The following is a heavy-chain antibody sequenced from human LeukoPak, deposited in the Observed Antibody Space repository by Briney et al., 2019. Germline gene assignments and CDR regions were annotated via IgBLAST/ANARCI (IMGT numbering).Heavy chain of an antibody. CDR2: MNPNSGNT. CDR3: ARGLGATEDY. D-gene: IGHD1-26*01. J-gene: IGHJ4*02. V-gene: IGHV1-8*02. CDR1: GYTFTSYG. Sequence: ASVRVSCKASGYTFTSYGISWVRQATGQGLEWMGWMNPNSGNTGYAQKFQGRVTMTRNTSISTAYMELSSLRSEDTAVYYCARGLGATEDYWGQRTLVTVSS.